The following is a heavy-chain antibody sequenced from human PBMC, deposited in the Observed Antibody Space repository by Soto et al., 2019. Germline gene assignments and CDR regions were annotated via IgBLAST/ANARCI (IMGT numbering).Heavy chain of an antibody. CDR1: GYTFTSYA. CDR2: INAGNGNT. CDR3: ASSRDTAMVTGRGDFDY. V-gene: IGHV1-3*01. Sequence: ASVKVSCKASGYTFTSYAMHWVRQAPGQRLEWMGWINAGNGNTKYSQKFQGRVTITRDTSASTAYMELSSLRSEDTAVYYCASSRDTAMVTGRGDFDYWGQGTLVTVSS. J-gene: IGHJ4*02. D-gene: IGHD5-18*01.